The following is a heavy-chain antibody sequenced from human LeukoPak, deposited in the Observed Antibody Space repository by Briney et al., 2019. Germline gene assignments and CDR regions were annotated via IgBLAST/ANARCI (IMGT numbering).Heavy chain of an antibody. CDR3: ARDGVDAGVYFDQ. CDR2: ISSSSSTI. CDR1: GFTFSSYS. D-gene: IGHD1-14*01. Sequence: PGGSLRLSCAASGFTFSSYSMNWVRQAPGKGLEWVSYISSSSSTIYYADSVKGRFTISRDNTRKSLYLQMSSLRAEDTAIYYCARDGVDAGVYFDQWGQGTLVTVSS. J-gene: IGHJ4*01. V-gene: IGHV3-48*04.